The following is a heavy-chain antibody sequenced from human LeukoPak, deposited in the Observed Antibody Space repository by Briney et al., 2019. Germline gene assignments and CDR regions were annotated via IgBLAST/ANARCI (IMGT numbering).Heavy chain of an antibody. V-gene: IGHV1-2*02. CDR2: INPNSGGT. CDR1: GFTFTSYD. D-gene: IGHD2/OR15-2a*01. J-gene: IGHJ3*02. CDR3: AREGLFLGAFDI. Sequence: ASVKVSCRASGFTFTSYDFDWVRQAPGQGLEWMGWINPNSGGTNYAQKFQGRVTMTGDTSISTAYMELSRLRSDDTAVYYCAREGLFLGAFDIWGQGTMVTVSS.